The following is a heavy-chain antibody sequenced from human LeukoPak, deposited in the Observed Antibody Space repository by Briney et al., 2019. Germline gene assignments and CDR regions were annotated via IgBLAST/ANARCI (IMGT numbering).Heavy chain of an antibody. J-gene: IGHJ3*02. CDR1: GGSISSGGYY. CDR2: IYYSGST. Sequence: KTSETLSLTCTVPGGSISSGGYYWSGMRQHPGKGVEWMGYIYYSGSTYYYPSLKSRVTISVDTSKNQFSLTLSSVTAADTAVYYCARFYGGNSGMLPRATFDIWGQGTMVTVS. D-gene: IGHD4-23*01. V-gene: IGHV4-31*03. CDR3: ARFYGGNSGMLPRATFDI.